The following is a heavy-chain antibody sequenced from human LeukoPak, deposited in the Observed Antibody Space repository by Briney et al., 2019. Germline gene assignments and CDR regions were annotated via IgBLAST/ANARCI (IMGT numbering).Heavy chain of an antibody. V-gene: IGHV3-7*01. J-gene: IGHJ6*03. CDR3: AREYSSSWGPQRGSYYMDV. Sequence: PGGSLRLSCAASGFIFSSQWMGWVRQAPGKGLEWVANIKQDGSEKYYVDSVKGRFTISRDNAKNSLYLQMDSLRAEDTAVYYCAREYSSSWGPQRGSYYMDVWGKGTTVTVSS. D-gene: IGHD6-13*01. CDR1: GFIFSSQW. CDR2: IKQDGSEK.